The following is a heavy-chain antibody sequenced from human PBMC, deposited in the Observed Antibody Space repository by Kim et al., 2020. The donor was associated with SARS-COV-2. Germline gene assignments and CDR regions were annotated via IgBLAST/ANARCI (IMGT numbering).Heavy chain of an antibody. CDR3: AKTSSSWAYGYFDY. CDR2: IYPGDSDT. Sequence: GESLKISCKGSGYSFTSYWIGWVRQMPGRGLEWMAIIYPGDSDTRYSPSFQGQVTISADKSISTAYLQWSSLKASDSAMYYCAKTSSSWAYGYFDYWGQGTLVTVSS. CDR1: GYSFTSYW. J-gene: IGHJ4*02. V-gene: IGHV5-51*01. D-gene: IGHD6-13*01.